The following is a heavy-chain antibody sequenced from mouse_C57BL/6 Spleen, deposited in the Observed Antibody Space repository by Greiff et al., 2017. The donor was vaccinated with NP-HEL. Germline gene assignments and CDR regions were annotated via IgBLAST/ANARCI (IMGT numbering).Heavy chain of an antibody. CDR3: SNRDY. V-gene: IGHV1-59*01. J-gene: IGHJ2*01. Sequence: VQLQQPGAELVRPGTSVKLSCKASGYTFTSYWMHWVKQRPGQGLEWIGVIDPSDSYTNYNQKFKGKATLTVDTSSSTAYMQLSSLTSEDSAVYYCSNRDYWGQGTTLTVSS. CDR1: GYTFTSYW. CDR2: IDPSDSYT. D-gene: IGHD4-1*01.